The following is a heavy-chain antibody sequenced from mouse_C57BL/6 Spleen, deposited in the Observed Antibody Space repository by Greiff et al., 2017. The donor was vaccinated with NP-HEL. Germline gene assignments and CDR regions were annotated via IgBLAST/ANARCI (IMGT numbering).Heavy chain of an antibody. CDR3: ARQLGPTVVATDY. V-gene: IGHV1-42*01. J-gene: IGHJ2*01. CDR1: GYSFTGYY. D-gene: IGHD1-1*01. CDR2: INPSTGGT. Sequence: VQLQQSGPELVKPGASVKISCKASGYSFTGYYMNWVKQSPEKSLEWIGEINPSTGGTTYNQKFKAKATLTVDKSSSTAYMQLKSLTSEDSAVYYCARQLGPTVVATDYWGQGTTLTVSS.